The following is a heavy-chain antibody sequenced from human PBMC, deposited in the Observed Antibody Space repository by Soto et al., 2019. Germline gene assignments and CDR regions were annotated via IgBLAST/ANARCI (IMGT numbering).Heavy chain of an antibody. CDR1: GFTFSTYA. Sequence: GSLRLSCAASGFTFSTYAMSWVRQAPGKGLEWVSAMSGYGGSTYYADSVEGRFTISRDNSKNTLYLQMNSLRAEDTAVYFCAKADCSSTSCPSDYWGQGTLVTVSS. CDR2: MSGYGGST. J-gene: IGHJ4*02. CDR3: AKADCSSTSCPSDY. D-gene: IGHD2-2*01. V-gene: IGHV3-23*01.